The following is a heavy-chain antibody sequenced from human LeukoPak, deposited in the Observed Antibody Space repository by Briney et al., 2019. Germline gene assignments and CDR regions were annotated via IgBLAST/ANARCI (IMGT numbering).Heavy chain of an antibody. CDR1: GYTFTSYG. J-gene: IGHJ4*02. CDR2: ISAYNGNT. CDR3: ARDPLPVLGYCSSTSCPVDY. V-gene: IGHV1-18*01. D-gene: IGHD2-2*01. Sequence: GASVNVSCKAAGYTFTSYGISWVRQALGQGFEWMGWISAYNGNTNYAQKLQGRVTMTTDTSTSTAYMELRSLRSDDTAVYYCARDPLPVLGYCSSTSCPVDYWGQGTLVTVSS.